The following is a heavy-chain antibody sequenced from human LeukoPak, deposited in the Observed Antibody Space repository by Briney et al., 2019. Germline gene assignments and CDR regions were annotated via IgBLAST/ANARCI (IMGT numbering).Heavy chain of an antibody. CDR2: ISGSGGST. D-gene: IGHD7-27*01. CDR3: ARDIEDWGLVVGAFDI. Sequence: GGSLRLSCAASGFTFSSYAMSWVRQAPGKGLEWVSAISGSGGSTYYADSVKGRFTISRDNSKNTLYLQMNSLRAEDTAVYYCARDIEDWGLVVGAFDIWGQGTMVTVSS. V-gene: IGHV3-23*01. J-gene: IGHJ3*02. CDR1: GFTFSSYA.